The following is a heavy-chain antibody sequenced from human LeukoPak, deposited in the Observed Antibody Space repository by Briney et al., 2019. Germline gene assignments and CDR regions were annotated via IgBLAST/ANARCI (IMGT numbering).Heavy chain of an antibody. D-gene: IGHD4-17*01. CDR3: ARASDDYGDYSYFDY. Sequence: SSVKVSCKASGGTFSSYAISWVRQAPGQGLEWMGGIIPIFGTANYAQKFQGRVTITADESTGTAYMELSSLRSEDTAVYYCARASDDYGDYSYFDYWGQGTLVTVSS. J-gene: IGHJ4*02. CDR1: GGTFSSYA. V-gene: IGHV1-69*01. CDR2: IIPIFGTA.